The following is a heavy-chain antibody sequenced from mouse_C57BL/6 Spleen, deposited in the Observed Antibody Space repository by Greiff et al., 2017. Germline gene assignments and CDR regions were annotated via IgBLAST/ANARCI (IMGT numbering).Heavy chain of an antibody. CDR2: IYPGSGST. J-gene: IGHJ1*03. Sequence: QVQLQKPGAELVKPGASVKMSCKASGYTFTSYWITWVKQRPGQGLEWIGGIYPGSGSTNDNEKFKSKATLTVDTSSSTAYMQRSSLTSEDSAVYYCARGDSPIYWYFDVWGTGTTVTVAS. CDR3: ARGDSPIYWYFDV. V-gene: IGHV1-55*01. CDR1: GYTFTSYW. D-gene: IGHD2-12*01.